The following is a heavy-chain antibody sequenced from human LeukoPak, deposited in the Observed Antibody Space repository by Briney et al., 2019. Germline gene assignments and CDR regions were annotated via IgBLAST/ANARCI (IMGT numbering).Heavy chain of an antibody. Sequence: PSQTLFLTCTVSGDSISSGDYYWTWIRQPPGKALEWIGYIYHSGSTYYNPSLNSRVTISVDTSKNQFSLKLASVTAADTAVYYCARGTVVVVITSLDPWGQGTLVTVSS. J-gene: IGHJ5*02. CDR1: GDSISSGDYY. CDR3: ARGTVVVVITSLDP. D-gene: IGHD3-22*01. V-gene: IGHV4-30-4*08. CDR2: IYHSGST.